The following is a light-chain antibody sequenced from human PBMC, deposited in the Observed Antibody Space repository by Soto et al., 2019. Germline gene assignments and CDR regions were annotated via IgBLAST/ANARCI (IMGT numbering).Light chain of an antibody. CDR3: QSYDSSLSGWV. CDR2: GNS. J-gene: IGLJ3*02. V-gene: IGLV1-40*01. Sequence: QLVLTQPPSVSGAPGQRVTISCTGSSSNIGAGYDVHWYQQLPGTAPKLLIYGNSNRPSGVPDRFSGSKSGTSASPAITGLQAEDEADYYCQSYDSSLSGWVFGGGTQLTVL. CDR1: SSNIGAGYD.